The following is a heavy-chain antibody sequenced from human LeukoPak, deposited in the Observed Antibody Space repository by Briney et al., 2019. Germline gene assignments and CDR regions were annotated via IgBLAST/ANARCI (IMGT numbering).Heavy chain of an antibody. J-gene: IGHJ4*02. D-gene: IGHD4-23*01. Sequence: LSLTRGGCAGSWRSEYWSGVRQPPRKGLEWIGYIYYSGSTYYNPSLKSRVTISVDTSKNQFSLKLSSVTAADTAVYYCARDQTGGYFDYWGQGTLVTVSS. CDR3: ARDQTGGYFDY. CDR2: IYYSGST. V-gene: IGHV4-31*02. CDR1: AGSWRSEY.